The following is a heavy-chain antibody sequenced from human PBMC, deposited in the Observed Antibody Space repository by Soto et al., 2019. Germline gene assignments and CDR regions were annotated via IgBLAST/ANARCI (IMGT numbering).Heavy chain of an antibody. J-gene: IGHJ4*02. CDR2: IYYSGST. Sequence: PLEIMSVTCTVSGGSVRSVIYYWSWIRQPPGKGLEWIGYIYYSGSTNYNPSLKSRVTISVDTSKNQFSLKLSSVTAADTAVYYCARGNYDILTGYFHPIWYWGQGTLVTVSS. CDR3: ARGNYDILTGYFHPIWY. D-gene: IGHD3-9*01. V-gene: IGHV4-61*01. CDR1: GGSVRSVIYY.